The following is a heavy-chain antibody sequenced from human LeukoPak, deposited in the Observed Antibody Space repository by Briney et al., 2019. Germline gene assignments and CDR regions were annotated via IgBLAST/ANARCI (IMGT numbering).Heavy chain of an antibody. V-gene: IGHV3-48*01. J-gene: IGHJ6*03. CDR1: GFTFSSYS. D-gene: IGHD4-23*01. CDR2: ISSSSSTI. CDR3: ARLDGGNSGYYYYYYMDV. Sequence: GGSLRLSCAASGFTFSSYSMNWVRQAPGKGLEWVSYISSSSSTIYYADSVKGRFTISRDNAKNSPYLQMNSLRAEDTAVYYCARLDGGNSGYYYYYYMDVWGTGTTVTVSS.